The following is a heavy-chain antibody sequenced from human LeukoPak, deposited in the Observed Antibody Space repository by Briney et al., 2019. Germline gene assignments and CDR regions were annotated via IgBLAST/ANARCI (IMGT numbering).Heavy chain of an antibody. CDR2: IIPIFGTA. D-gene: IGHD1-26*01. Sequence: SVKVSCKASGGIFSSYAISWVRQAPGQGLEWMGGIIPIFGTANYAQKFQGRVTITADESTSTAYMELSSLRSEDTAVYYCARDASGSYFDWFDPWGQGTLVTVSS. V-gene: IGHV1-69*13. CDR1: GGIFSSYA. J-gene: IGHJ5*02. CDR3: ARDASGSYFDWFDP.